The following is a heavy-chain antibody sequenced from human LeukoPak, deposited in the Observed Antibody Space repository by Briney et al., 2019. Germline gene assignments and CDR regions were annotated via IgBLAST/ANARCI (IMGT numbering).Heavy chain of an antibody. V-gene: IGHV4-61*02. CDR3: ARIQQWLAFDY. D-gene: IGHD6-19*01. J-gene: IGHJ4*02. Sequence: SETLSLTCTVSGGSISSGSYYWSWIRQPAGKGLEWIGRIYTSGSTSYNPSLKSRVTISVDTSKNQFSLKLSSVTAADTAVYYCARIQQWLAFDYWGQGTLVTVSS. CDR1: GGSISSGSYY. CDR2: IYTSGST.